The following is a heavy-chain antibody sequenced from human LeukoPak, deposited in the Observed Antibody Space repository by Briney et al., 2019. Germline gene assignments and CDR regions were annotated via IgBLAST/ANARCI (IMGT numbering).Heavy chain of an antibody. D-gene: IGHD2-15*01. Sequence: TSETLCLTCTVSGGSIGSYYWSWIRQPAGKGLEWIGRIYTSGSTNYNPSLKSRVTISLDTSKNQFSLNLSSVTAADTAVYYCARDAPTAYCSGGSCYFDYWGQGTLVTVSS. J-gene: IGHJ4*02. CDR2: IYTSGST. CDR3: ARDAPTAYCSGGSCYFDY. V-gene: IGHV4-4*07. CDR1: GGSIGSYY.